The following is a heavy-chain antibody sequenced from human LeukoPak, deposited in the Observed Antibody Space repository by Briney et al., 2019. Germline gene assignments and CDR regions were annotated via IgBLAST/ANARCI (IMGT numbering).Heavy chain of an antibody. V-gene: IGHV3-30*04. CDR1: GFTFSSYA. D-gene: IGHD4-17*01. Sequence: GGSLRLSCAASGFTFSSYAMHWVRQAPGKGLEWVAVISYDGSNKYYADSVKGRFTISRDNSKNTLYLQMNSLRAEDTAVYYCAREIYGDYSQGFDYWGQGTLVTVSS. CDR3: AREIYGDYSQGFDY. CDR2: ISYDGSNK. J-gene: IGHJ4*02.